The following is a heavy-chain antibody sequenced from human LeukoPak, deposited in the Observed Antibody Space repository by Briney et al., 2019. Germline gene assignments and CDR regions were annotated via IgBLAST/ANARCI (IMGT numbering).Heavy chain of an antibody. V-gene: IGHV3-30*04. J-gene: IGHJ4*02. CDR3: ARVVRGVINPFDY. D-gene: IGHD3-10*01. CDR1: GFTFRSYT. Sequence: QPGWTLRLSCAASGFTFRSYTMHWVRQAPGKGLEWVAVLSYDGSNQFYADSVKGRFTISRDNSKNTLYLQMNSLRAEDTAVYYCARVVRGVINPFDYWGQGTLVTVSS. CDR2: LSYDGSNQ.